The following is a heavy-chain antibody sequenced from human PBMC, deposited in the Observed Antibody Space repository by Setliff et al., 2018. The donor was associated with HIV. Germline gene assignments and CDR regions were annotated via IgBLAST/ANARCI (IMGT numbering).Heavy chain of an antibody. CDR2: IIPSSGGT. J-gene: IGHJ3*02. CDR3: ASKVYCTNGVCLDAFDI. Sequence: ASVKVSCKASGYTFTGYYIHWVRQAPGQGLEWMGRIIPSSGGTNYAQKFQGRVTMTRDTSIGTAYMELSRLRSDDTAVYYCASKVYCTNGVCLDAFDIWGQGTMVTVSS. V-gene: IGHV1-2*06. D-gene: IGHD2-8*01. CDR1: GYTFTGYY.